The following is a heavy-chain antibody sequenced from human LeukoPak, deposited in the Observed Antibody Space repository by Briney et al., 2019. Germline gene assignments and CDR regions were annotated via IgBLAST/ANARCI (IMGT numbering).Heavy chain of an antibody. Sequence: GASVKVSCKVSGYTFTGHYIQWVRQAPGQGLEWMGRINPQSGGTKYARNFQGRVTMTMDTSISTVYMELSRLRSDDTAAYYCARDLPYSRSSGPYSYYMDVWGKGTTVTVSS. CDR2: INPQSGGT. CDR3: ARDLPYSRSSGPYSYYMDV. V-gene: IGHV1-2*06. CDR1: GYTFTGHY. J-gene: IGHJ6*03. D-gene: IGHD6-6*01.